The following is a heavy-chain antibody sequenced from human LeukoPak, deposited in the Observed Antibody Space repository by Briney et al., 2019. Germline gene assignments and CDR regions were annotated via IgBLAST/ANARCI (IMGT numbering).Heavy chain of an antibody. D-gene: IGHD5-18*01. CDR2: INDGGST. Sequence: SETLSLTCTVSGYSISSTYYWGWIRQPPGKGLEWIGSINDGGSTYYDPSRKSRVTISVDTSNNQFPLKVNSVTAADTAVYYCARLGGNSYGSYYFDYWGQGTLVTASS. V-gene: IGHV4-38-2*02. J-gene: IGHJ4*02. CDR3: ARLGGNSYGSYYFDY. CDR1: GYSISSTYY.